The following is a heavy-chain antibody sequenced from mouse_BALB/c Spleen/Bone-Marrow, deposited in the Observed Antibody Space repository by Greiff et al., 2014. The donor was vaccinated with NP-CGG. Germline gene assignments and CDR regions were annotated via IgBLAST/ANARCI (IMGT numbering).Heavy chain of an antibody. D-gene: IGHD2-2*01. CDR3: ATMFTLHAMDY. CDR1: GYAFSSYW. J-gene: IGHJ4*01. Sequence: QVQLQQSGAELVRPGSSVKITCKASGYAFSSYWINWVKQRPGQGLEWIGQIYPGDGDTNYNGKFKDKATLTADKSSSAAYMQLSSLASEDSAVYFCATMFTLHAMDYWGQGTSVTVSS. V-gene: IGHV1-80*01. CDR2: IYPGDGDT.